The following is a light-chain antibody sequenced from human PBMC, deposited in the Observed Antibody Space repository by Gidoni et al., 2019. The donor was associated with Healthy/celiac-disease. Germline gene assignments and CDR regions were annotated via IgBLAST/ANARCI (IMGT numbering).Light chain of an antibody. CDR3: QQYDNLPSWT. CDR1: QDISNY. V-gene: IGKV1-33*01. CDR2: DAS. J-gene: IGKJ1*01. Sequence: DIQMTQSPSSLSASVGDRVTITCQASQDISNYLHWYQQKPGKAPKLLIYDASNLETGVQSRFSGSGSGTDFTFTISSLQPEDIATYYCQQYDNLPSWTFXXXTKVEIK.